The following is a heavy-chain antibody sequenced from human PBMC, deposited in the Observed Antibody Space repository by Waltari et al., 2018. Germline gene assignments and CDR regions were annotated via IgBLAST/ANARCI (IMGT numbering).Heavy chain of an antibody. V-gene: IGHV1-2*06. CDR2: INPNSGGT. CDR1: GYTFTGYY. CDR3: ARDPSIAARQAWFDP. Sequence: QVQLVQSGAEVKKPGASVKVSCKASGYTFTGYYMHWVRQAPGQGLEWMGRINPNSGGTNYAQKFQGRVTMTRDTSISTAYMELSRLRSDDTAVYYCARDPSIAARQAWFDPWGQGTLVTVSS. D-gene: IGHD6-6*01. J-gene: IGHJ5*02.